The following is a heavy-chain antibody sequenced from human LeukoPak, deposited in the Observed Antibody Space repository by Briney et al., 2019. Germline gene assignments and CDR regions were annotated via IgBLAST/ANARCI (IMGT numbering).Heavy chain of an antibody. CDR3: ARDQSRGYDILTGYPFDY. CDR1: GGTFSNYA. CDR2: IIPIFGTA. Sequence: SVKVSCKASGGTFSNYAISWVRQAPGQGLEWMGAIIPIFGTANYAQKFQGRVTITADESTSTAYMELSSLRSDDTAVYYCARDQSRGYDILTGYPFDYWGQGTLVTVSS. V-gene: IGHV1-69*13. D-gene: IGHD3-9*01. J-gene: IGHJ4*02.